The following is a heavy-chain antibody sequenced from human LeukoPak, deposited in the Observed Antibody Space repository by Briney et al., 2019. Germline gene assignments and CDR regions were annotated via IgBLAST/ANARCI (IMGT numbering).Heavy chain of an antibody. CDR3: ARDHNAIFGFYRMDV. Sequence: GGPLTLSCAASGFTLSSNYMSWVRQAPGRGLEWVSVIYSGGSTYYPDSVKGRFTISRDNSKNTLYLQMNSLRAEDTAVYYCARDHNAIFGFYRMDVWGQGTTVTVSS. J-gene: IGHJ6*02. D-gene: IGHD3-3*01. CDR1: GFTLSSNY. V-gene: IGHV3-53*01. CDR2: IYSGGST.